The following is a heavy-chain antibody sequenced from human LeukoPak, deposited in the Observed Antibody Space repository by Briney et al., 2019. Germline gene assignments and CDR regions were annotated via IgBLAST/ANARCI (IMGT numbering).Heavy chain of an antibody. CDR3: ASRRVAVPSTRAFDY. D-gene: IGHD5/OR15-5a*01. Sequence: GGSLRLSCAASGFTFSSSEMNWVRQVPGKGLEWVSYIRGPSIHYADSVKGRFTISTDNAKNSLYLQMNSLRAEDTAVYYCASRRVAVPSTRAFDYWGQGTLVTVSS. CDR2: IRGPSI. V-gene: IGHV3-48*03. CDR1: GFTFSSSE. J-gene: IGHJ4*02.